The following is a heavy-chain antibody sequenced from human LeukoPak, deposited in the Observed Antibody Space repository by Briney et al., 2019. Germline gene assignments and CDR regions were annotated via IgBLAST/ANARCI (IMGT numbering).Heavy chain of an antibody. Sequence: SETLSLTCTVSGGPIRDFYWSWIRQPPGKGLEWIGYTYYSGSTSYKPSLKSRVAISVDTSKNQFSLKLSSVTAADTAVYYCARDGPSGWYYWGQGTLVTVSS. CDR2: TYYSGST. D-gene: IGHD6-19*01. CDR1: GGPIRDFY. J-gene: IGHJ4*02. V-gene: IGHV4-59*12. CDR3: ARDGPSGWYY.